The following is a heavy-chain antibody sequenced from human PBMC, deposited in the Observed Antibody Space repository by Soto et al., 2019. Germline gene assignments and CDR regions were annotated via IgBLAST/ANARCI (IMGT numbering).Heavy chain of an antibody. J-gene: IGHJ4*02. CDR3: ANVIDYYDSSGQAPYYFDY. D-gene: IGHD3-22*01. CDR1: GFTFSSYC. V-gene: IGHV3-30*18. CDR2: ISYDGSNK. Sequence: GGSLRLSCAASGFTFSSYCMHWVRQAPGKGLEWVAVISYDGSNKYYADSVKGRFTISRDNSKNTLYLQMNSLRAEDTAVYYCANVIDYYDSSGQAPYYFDYWGQGTLVTVSS.